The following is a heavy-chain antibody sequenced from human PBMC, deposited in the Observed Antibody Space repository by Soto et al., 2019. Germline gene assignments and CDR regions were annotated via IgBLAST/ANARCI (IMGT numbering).Heavy chain of an antibody. D-gene: IGHD6-13*01. Sequence: ESGPTLVNPTQTLTLTCTFSGFSLSTSGMCVSWIRQPPGKALEWLARIDWDDDEYYSTSLKTRLTISKDTSKNQVVLTMTNMDPMDTATYYCARIRGSSWYFDYWGQGSLVTVSS. V-gene: IGHV2-70*11. J-gene: IGHJ4*02. CDR3: ARIRGSSWYFDY. CDR2: IDWDDDE. CDR1: GFSLSTSGMC.